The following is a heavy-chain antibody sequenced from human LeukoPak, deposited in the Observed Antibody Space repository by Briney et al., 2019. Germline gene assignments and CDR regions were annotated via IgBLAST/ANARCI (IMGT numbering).Heavy chain of an antibody. CDR1: GFTFSSYS. Sequence: PGGSLRLSCAASGFTFSSYSMNWVRQAPGKGLEWVSSISSSSSYIYYADSVKGRFTISRDNAKNSLYLQMNSLRAEDTAVYYCARAVGIAVSLGYWGQGTLVTVSS. CDR2: ISSSSSYI. J-gene: IGHJ4*02. D-gene: IGHD6-19*01. CDR3: ARAVGIAVSLGY. V-gene: IGHV3-21*01.